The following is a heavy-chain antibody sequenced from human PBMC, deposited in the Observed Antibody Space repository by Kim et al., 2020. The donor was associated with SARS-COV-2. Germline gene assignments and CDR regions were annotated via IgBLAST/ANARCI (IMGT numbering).Heavy chain of an antibody. V-gene: IGHV3-53*01. D-gene: IGHD3-10*01. CDR3: ARGDGSGDYYYGMDV. Sequence: ADSVEGRFTISRDNSKNTLYLQMNSLGAEDTAVYYCARGDGSGDYYYGMDVWGQGTTVTVSS. J-gene: IGHJ6*02.